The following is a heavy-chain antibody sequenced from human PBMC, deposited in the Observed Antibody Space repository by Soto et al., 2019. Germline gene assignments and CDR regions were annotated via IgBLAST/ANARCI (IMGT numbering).Heavy chain of an antibody. Sequence: GGSLRLSCAASGFTFSSYAMHWVRQAPGKGLEWVSGISWNSGSIGYADSVKGRFTISRDNAKNSLYLQMNSLRAEDTALYYCAKDQSDYDILTGSFDAFDIWGQGTMVTVSS. CDR1: GFTFSSYA. D-gene: IGHD3-9*01. CDR3: AKDQSDYDILTGSFDAFDI. J-gene: IGHJ3*02. CDR2: ISWNSGSI. V-gene: IGHV3-9*01.